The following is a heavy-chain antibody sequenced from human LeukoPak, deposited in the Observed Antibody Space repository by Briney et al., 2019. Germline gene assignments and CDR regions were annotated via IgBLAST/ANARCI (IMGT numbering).Heavy chain of an antibody. CDR2: IIPILGIA. CDR3: AREDFSGSYRRSFDY. J-gene: IGHJ4*02. V-gene: IGHV1-69*04. D-gene: IGHD1-26*01. Sequence: SVKVSCKASGGTFSSYAISWVRQAPGQGLEWMGRIIPILGIANYAQKFQGRVTITADKSTSTAYMELSSLRSEDTAVYYCAREDFSGSYRRSFDYWGQGTLVTVSS. CDR1: GGTFSSYA.